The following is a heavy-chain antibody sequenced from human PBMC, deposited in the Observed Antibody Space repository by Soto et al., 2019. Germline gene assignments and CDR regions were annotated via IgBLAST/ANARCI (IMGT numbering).Heavy chain of an antibody. CDR1: RGYVNTFH. D-gene: IGHD6-19*01. V-gene: IGHV4-4*07. CDR3: ETMYNSGFYRPEGDYYFYGMDV. Sequence: SETLSLTCTVSRGYVNTFHWSWVRQPAGKGLEWIGRIFPNGNTDYSPSLKSRVTLSVDTSKNQISLNLTSVTAADSAIYYCETMYNSGFYRPEGDYYFYGMDVWGQGTTVTVSS. CDR2: IFPNGNT. J-gene: IGHJ6*02.